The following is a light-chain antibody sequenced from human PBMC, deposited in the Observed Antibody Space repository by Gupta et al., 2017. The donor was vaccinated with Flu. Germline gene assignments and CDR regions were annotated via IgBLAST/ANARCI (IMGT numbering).Light chain of an antibody. CDR1: TSNIGSNS. CDR2: RNH. J-gene: IGLJ1*01. Sequence: PPSASGTPGQRVTISCSGSTSNIGSNSVYWFQQLPGTAPKPLITRNHQRPSGVPDRFSGSKSGTSASLAISRLRSEDEADYYCAAWDDSLGGCYVFGTGTKVTVL. CDR3: AAWDDSLGGCYV. V-gene: IGLV1-47*01.